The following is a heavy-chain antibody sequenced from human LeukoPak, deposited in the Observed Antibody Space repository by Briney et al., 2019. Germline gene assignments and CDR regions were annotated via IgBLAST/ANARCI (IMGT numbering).Heavy chain of an antibody. CDR2: ISSSGSTI. CDR1: GFTFSSYE. J-gene: IGHJ5*02. Sequence: GGSLTLSCAASGFTFSSYEMNWVRQAPGRGLEWVSYISSSGSTIYYADSVKGRFTISRDNAKNSLYLQMNSLRAEDTAVYYCARELWFGGRTMFDPWGQGTLVTVSS. D-gene: IGHD3-10*01. V-gene: IGHV3-48*03. CDR3: ARELWFGGRTMFDP.